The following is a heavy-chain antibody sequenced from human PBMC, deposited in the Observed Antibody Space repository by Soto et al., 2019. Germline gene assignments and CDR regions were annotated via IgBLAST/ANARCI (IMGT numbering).Heavy chain of an antibody. CDR3: ARNGGLQAIDY. Sequence: PSETLSLTCTVSGGSISSYYWSWIRQPPGKGLEWIGYIYYSGGTNYNPSLKSRVTISVDTSKNQFSLKLSSVTAADTAVYYCARNGGLQAIDYWGQGTLVTVSS. CDR2: IYYSGGT. J-gene: IGHJ4*02. V-gene: IGHV4-59*01. CDR1: GGSISSYY. D-gene: IGHD4-4*01.